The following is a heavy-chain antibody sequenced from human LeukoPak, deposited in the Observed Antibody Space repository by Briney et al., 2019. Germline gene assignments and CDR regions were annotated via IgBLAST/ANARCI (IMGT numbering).Heavy chain of an antibody. CDR3: AKAYHYGDYYYFMDV. CDR2: IRYDGSTK. V-gene: IGHV3-30*02. J-gene: IGHJ6*03. CDR1: GNTFRSYG. Sequence: GGSLRLSCAASGNTFRSYGMHWVRQAPGKGLEWVAFIRYDGSTKYYADSVRGRFTISRDDSTDTLNLQMHSLRAEDTAVYYCAKAYHYGDYYYFMDVWGKGTTVIISS. D-gene: IGHD4-17*01.